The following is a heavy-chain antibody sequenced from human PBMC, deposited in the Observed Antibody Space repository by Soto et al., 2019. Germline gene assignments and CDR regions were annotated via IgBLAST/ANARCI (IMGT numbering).Heavy chain of an antibody. Sequence: EVQLVESGGVLVQPGGSLRLSCAASGFTFNRFWMTWVRQAPGKGLQWVANIKEYGSETHYVDSVKGRFTISRDNAKNSLFLQMTSLRAEDTAVYYCVRAHPLNWGQGTLVTVSS. J-gene: IGHJ1*01. CDR3: VRAHPLN. CDR1: GFTFNRFW. CDR2: IKEYGSET. V-gene: IGHV3-7*05.